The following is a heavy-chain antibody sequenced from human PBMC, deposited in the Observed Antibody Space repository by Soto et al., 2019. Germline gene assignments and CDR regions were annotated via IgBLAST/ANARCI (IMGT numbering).Heavy chain of an antibody. CDR3: ARDPKRYCSGGSCYGY. CDR1: GGSISSGGYY. D-gene: IGHD2-15*01. J-gene: IGHJ4*02. Sequence: LCGGSISSGGYYWSWIRQHPGKGLEWIGYIYYSGSTYYNPSLKSRVTISVDTSKNQFSLKLSSVTAADTAVYYCARDPKRYCSGGSCYGYWGQGTLVTVSS. V-gene: IGHV4-31*02. CDR2: IYYSGST.